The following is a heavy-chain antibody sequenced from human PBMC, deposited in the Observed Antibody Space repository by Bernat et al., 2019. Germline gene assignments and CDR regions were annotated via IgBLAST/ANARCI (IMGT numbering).Heavy chain of an antibody. Sequence: QVQLVESGGGVVQPGRSLRLSCAASGFTFSNYGMHWVRQAPGKGLEWVAVISYDGSNKYYADSVKGRFTISRDNSKNTLYLQMNSLRAEDTAVYYCAKARKSSGWYKVYYYYGMDVWGQGTTVTVSS. CDR3: AKARKSSGWYKVYYYYGMDV. CDR1: GFTFSNYG. V-gene: IGHV3-30*18. CDR2: ISYDGSNK. J-gene: IGHJ6*02. D-gene: IGHD6-19*01.